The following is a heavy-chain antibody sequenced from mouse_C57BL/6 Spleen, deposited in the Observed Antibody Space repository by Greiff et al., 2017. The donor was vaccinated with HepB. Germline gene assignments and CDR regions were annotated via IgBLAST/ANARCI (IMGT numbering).Heavy chain of an antibody. Sequence: VQLQQSGAELVNPGASVNLSCKASGYTLTSYWMHWVKQRPGQGLEWSGEINPSNGRTNYNEKFKSKATLTVAKSSSTAYMQLSSPTSEDSAVYYCARLLINFDYWGQGTSLTVSS. CDR2: INPSNGRT. CDR3: ARLLINFDY. V-gene: IGHV1S81*02. CDR1: GYTLTSYW. J-gene: IGHJ2*02. D-gene: IGHD2-1*01.